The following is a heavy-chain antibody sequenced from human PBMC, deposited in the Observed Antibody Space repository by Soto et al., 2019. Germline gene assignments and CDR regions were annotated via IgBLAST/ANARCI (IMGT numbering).Heavy chain of an antibody. CDR2: ISYSGST. J-gene: IGHJ4*02. CDR1: GGSISSGDYY. D-gene: IGHD3-22*01. Sequence: SETLSLTCTVSGGSISSGDYYWSWIRQPPGKGLEWIGYISYSGSTYYNPSLKSRVTISVDTSKNQFSLKLSSVTAADTAVYYCAIYYYDSSGYPLDYWGQGTLVTVSS. V-gene: IGHV4-30-4*01. CDR3: AIYYYDSSGYPLDY.